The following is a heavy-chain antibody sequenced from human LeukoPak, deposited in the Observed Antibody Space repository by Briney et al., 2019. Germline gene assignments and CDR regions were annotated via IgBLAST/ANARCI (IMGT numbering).Heavy chain of an antibody. J-gene: IGHJ2*01. CDR1: GGSISSSSYY. Sequence: SETLSLTCTVSGGSISSSSYYWGWIRQPPGKGLEWIGSIYYSGSTYYNPSLKSRVTISVDTSKNQFSLKLSSVTAADTAVYYCARRAYCSSTSCYGNWYFDLWGRGTLVTASS. V-gene: IGHV4-39*01. CDR3: ARRAYCSSTSCYGNWYFDL. CDR2: IYYSGST. D-gene: IGHD2-2*01.